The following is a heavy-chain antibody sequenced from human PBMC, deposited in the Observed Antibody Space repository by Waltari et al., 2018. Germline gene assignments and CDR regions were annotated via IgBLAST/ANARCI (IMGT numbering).Heavy chain of an antibody. V-gene: IGHV4-39*01. CDR3: ARHEDDVSTGHFTWFDS. D-gene: IGHD3-9*01. CDR1: GGSMISSSYF. J-gene: IGHJ5*01. Sequence: QLRESGPGLVKPSETLSLRCSVSGGSMISSSYFWAWIRQPPGEGLEWIGSILYSGTTYQNPSLKSRVAMSIDTSNNHFSLRMTSMTAADTAMYYCARHEDDVSTGHFTWFDSWGQGTLVIVSS. CDR2: ILYSGTT.